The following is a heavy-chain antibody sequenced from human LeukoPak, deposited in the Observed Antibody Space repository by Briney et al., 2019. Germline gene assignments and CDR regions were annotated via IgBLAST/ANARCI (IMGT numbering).Heavy chain of an antibody. Sequence: SETLSLTCTVSGGSISSYYWSWIRQPPGKGLEWIGCIYYSGSTNYNPSLKSRVTISVDTSKNQFSLKLSSVTAADTAVYYCARDLGYCSSTSCYENWFDPWGQGTLVTVSS. CDR1: GGSISSYY. CDR3: ARDLGYCSSTSCYENWFDP. D-gene: IGHD2-2*01. V-gene: IGHV4-59*01. CDR2: IYYSGST. J-gene: IGHJ5*02.